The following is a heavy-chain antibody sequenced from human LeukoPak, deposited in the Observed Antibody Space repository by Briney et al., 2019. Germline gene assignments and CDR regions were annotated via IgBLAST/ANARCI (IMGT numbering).Heavy chain of an antibody. CDR3: ARETPGVLQDAFDT. D-gene: IGHD5-24*01. CDR1: GFTFNNYA. Sequence: PGGSLRLSCAASGFTFNNYAMSWVRQAPGKGLEWVSLISGSGGGTYYADSVKGRFSISRDNSKNTLYLQMSSLRAEDTAVYYCARETPGVLQDAFDTWGQGTMVTVSS. J-gene: IGHJ3*02. CDR2: ISGSGGGT. V-gene: IGHV3-23*01.